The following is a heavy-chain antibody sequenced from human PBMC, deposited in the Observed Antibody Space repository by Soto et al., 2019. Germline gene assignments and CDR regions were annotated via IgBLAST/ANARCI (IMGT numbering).Heavy chain of an antibody. J-gene: IGHJ4*02. CDR2: ISGSSQTI. CDR1: GFIFNTYS. CDR3: AITLSWRRGPFDS. Sequence: EVQLVESGGGLIQPGGSLRLSCAASGFIFNTYSMNWVRQAPGKGLEWVSYISGSSQTIFYADSVRGRFTISRDNANNSTYLQMVRLRDEDTAVYYCAITLSWRRGPFDSWGQGTLVTVSS. D-gene: IGHD2-15*01. V-gene: IGHV3-48*02.